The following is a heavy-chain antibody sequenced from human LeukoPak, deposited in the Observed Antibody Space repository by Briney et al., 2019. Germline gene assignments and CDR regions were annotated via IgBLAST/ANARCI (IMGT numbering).Heavy chain of an antibody. Sequence: ASVKVSCKASGYTFTSYGISWVRQAPGQGLEWMGWISAYNGNTNYAQKLQGRVTMTTDISTSTAYMALKSLRADDTAVYYCARDHRYSGGSFDYWGQGTLVTVSS. CDR3: ARDHRYSGGSFDY. CDR1: GYTFTSYG. V-gene: IGHV1-18*01. CDR2: ISAYNGNT. J-gene: IGHJ4*02. D-gene: IGHD6-19*01.